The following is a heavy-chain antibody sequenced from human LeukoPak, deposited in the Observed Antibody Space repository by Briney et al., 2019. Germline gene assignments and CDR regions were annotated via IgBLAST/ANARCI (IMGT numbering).Heavy chain of an antibody. V-gene: IGHV1-2*02. CDR1: GYTFTGYY. J-gene: IGHJ4*02. CDR3: ARDPHLAVRGAY. Sequence: ASVKVSCKASGYTFTGYYMHWVRQAPGQGLEWMGWINPNSGGTNYAQKFQGRVTMTRDTSISTAYMELSRLRSDDTAVYYCARDPHLAVRGAYWGQGTLVTVPS. CDR2: INPNSGGT. D-gene: IGHD2-21*01.